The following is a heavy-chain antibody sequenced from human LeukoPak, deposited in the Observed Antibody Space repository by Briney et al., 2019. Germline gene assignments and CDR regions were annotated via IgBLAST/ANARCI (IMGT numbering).Heavy chain of an antibody. Sequence: SVKVSCKASGGTFSSYAISWVRQAPGQGLEWMGGIIPIFGTANYAQKFQGRVTITADKSTSTAYMELSSLRSEDTAVYYCARVPVISGWAFDYWGQGILVTVSS. CDR2: IIPIFGTA. D-gene: IGHD6-19*01. CDR3: ARVPVISGWAFDY. V-gene: IGHV1-69*06. J-gene: IGHJ4*02. CDR1: GGTFSSYA.